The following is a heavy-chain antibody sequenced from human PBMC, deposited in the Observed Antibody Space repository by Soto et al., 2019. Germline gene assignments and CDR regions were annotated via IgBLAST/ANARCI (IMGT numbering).Heavy chain of an antibody. CDR3: AKDDAVAGTLYYFDY. CDR1: GFTFSSYA. D-gene: IGHD6-19*01. V-gene: IGHV3-23*01. Sequence: GGSLRLSCAASGFTFSSYAMSWVRQAPGKGLEWVSAISGSGGSTYYADSVKGRFTISRDNSKNTLYLQMNCLRAEDTAVYYCAKDDAVAGTLYYFDYWGQGTLVTVSS. J-gene: IGHJ4*02. CDR2: ISGSGGST.